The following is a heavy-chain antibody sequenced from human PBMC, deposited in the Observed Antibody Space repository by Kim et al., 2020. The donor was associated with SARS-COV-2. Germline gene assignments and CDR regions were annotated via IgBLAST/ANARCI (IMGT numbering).Heavy chain of an antibody. CDR3: AQHYDNFNGYCPCFDY. CDR1: GFTFSSSA. D-gene: IGHD3-9*01. Sequence: GGSLRLSCAASGFTFSSSAMSWVRQAPGKGLVWVSAISGSGGRTYYADSEKRRSISSGDTSKTMLLLLMNSLRAEATAVYYSAQHYDNFNGYCPCFDY. V-gene: IGHV3-23*01. CDR2: ISGSGGRT. J-gene: IGHJ4*01.